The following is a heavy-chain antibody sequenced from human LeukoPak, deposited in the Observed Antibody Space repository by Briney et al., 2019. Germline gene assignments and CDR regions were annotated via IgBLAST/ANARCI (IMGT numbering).Heavy chain of an antibody. CDR1: GYTLTELS. Sequence: ASVKVSCKVSGYTLTELSMHWVRQAPGKGLEWTGGFDPEDGETIYAQKFQGRVTMTEDTSTDTAYMELSSLRSEDTAVYYCAADGYDFWSGYKNAFDIWGQGTMVTVSS. CDR2: FDPEDGET. CDR3: AADGYDFWSGYKNAFDI. D-gene: IGHD3-3*01. V-gene: IGHV1-24*01. J-gene: IGHJ3*02.